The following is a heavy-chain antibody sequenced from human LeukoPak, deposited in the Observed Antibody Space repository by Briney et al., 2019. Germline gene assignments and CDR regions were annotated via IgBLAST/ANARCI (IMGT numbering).Heavy chain of an antibody. V-gene: IGHV3-48*01. Sequence: GGSLRLSCAASGLTFSSYSMNWVRQAPGKGLEWVSYISSSSSTIYYADSVKGRFTISRDNAKNSLYLQMNSLRAEDTAVYYCAGGGGSGWYYFDYWGQGTLVTVSS. CDR1: GLTFSSYS. CDR3: AGGGGSGWYYFDY. D-gene: IGHD6-19*01. J-gene: IGHJ4*02. CDR2: ISSSSSTI.